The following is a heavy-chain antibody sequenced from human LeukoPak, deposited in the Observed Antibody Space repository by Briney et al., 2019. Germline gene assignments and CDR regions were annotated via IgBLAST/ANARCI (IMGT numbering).Heavy chain of an antibody. CDR1: GYSISSGYY. D-gene: IGHD4-23*01. CDR3: AGDKEKTGNGRPNWFDP. V-gene: IGHV4-38-2*01. CDR2: IFQRGYS. Sequence: SETLSLTCAVSGYSISSGYYWGWIRQPPGKGLQWIGSIFQRGYSYYNPSLKSRVTISVDTSRNQFSLKLSSVTAADTAVYYCAGDKEKTGNGRPNWFDPWGQGTLVTVSS. J-gene: IGHJ5*02.